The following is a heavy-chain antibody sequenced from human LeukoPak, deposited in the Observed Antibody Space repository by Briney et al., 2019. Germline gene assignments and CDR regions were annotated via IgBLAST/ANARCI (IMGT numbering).Heavy chain of an antibody. J-gene: IGHJ4*02. CDR1: GFTFHDHG. Sequence: LGGSLRLSCAASGFTFHDHGMDWVRQAPGKGLEWVAVIAADGGVKQYADFVKGRFSLSRDNSKNTLFLEMNGLTVEDTAVYYCAREATWGQWYFDLWGQGAPVTVSS. CDR3: AREATWGQWYFDL. CDR2: IAADGGVK. V-gene: IGHV3-30*03. D-gene: IGHD6-19*01.